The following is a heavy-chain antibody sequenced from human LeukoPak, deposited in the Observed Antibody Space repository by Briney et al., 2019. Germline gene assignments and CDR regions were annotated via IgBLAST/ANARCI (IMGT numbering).Heavy chain of an antibody. CDR1: GFTFSSYG. V-gene: IGHV3-30*03. CDR3: VPLTDGSVDY. D-gene: IGHD3-10*01. Sequence: PGRSLRLSCAASGFTFSSYGMHWVRQAPGKGLEWVAVISYDGSNKYYADSVKGRFTISRDNSKNTLNLQMNSLRAEDTAVYYCVPLTDGSVDYWGQGTLVTVSS. CDR2: ISYDGSNK. J-gene: IGHJ4*02.